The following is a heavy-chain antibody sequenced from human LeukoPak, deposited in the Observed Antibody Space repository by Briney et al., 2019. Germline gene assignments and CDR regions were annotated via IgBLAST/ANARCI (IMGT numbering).Heavy chain of an antibody. V-gene: IGHV3-48*04. J-gene: IGHJ4*02. CDR1: GFTFSSYS. CDR2: ISSSSSTI. CDR3: ARANAGIAARPGDPDY. Sequence: GGSLRLSCAASGFTFSSYSMNWVRQAPGKGLEWVSYISSSSSTIYYADSVKGRFTISRDNAKNSLYLQMNSLRAEDTAVYYCARANAGIAARPGDPDYWGQGTLVTVSS. D-gene: IGHD6-6*01.